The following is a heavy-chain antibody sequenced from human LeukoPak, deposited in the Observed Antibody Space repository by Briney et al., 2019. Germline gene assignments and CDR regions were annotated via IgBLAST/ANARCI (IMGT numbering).Heavy chain of an antibody. J-gene: IGHJ5*02. CDR3: ARGLMIRGDRWFDP. CDR1: GYSFSNYW. CDR2: IYPGDSDS. V-gene: IGHV5-51*01. D-gene: IGHD3-10*01. Sequence: GESLKISCKASGYSFSNYWIGWVRQMPGKGLELMGIIYPGDSDSRYSPSFQGQVTISADKSFSTAYLQWSSLKASDTAMYYCARGLMIRGDRWFDPWGQETLVTVSS.